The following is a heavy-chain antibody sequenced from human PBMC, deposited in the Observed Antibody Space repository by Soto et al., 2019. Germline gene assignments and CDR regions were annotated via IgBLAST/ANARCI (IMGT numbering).Heavy chain of an antibody. CDR3: ARALRGYGGYAFDY. CDR1: GFTFNTYW. Sequence: GGSLRLSCAASGFTFNTYWMTWVRQTPGKGLEWVANMKQDGSEKYYVDSVKGRFTISRDNAKNSLYLQMNSLRAEDTAVYYCARALRGYGGYAFDYWGQGPLVTVSS. J-gene: IGHJ4*02. D-gene: IGHD5-12*01. V-gene: IGHV3-7*01. CDR2: MKQDGSEK.